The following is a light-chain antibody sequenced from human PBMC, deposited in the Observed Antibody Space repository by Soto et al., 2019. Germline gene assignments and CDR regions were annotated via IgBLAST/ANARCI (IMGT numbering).Light chain of an antibody. Sequence: QSALTQPASVSGSPGQSITISCTGTSSDVGSYNLVSWYQQHPGKAPKLMIYEVSKRPSGVSNRFSGSKSGNTASLTISGLQVEDEADYYCCSYAGSSFYVFGNGTKVTVL. CDR2: EVS. V-gene: IGLV2-23*02. CDR3: CSYAGSSFYV. J-gene: IGLJ1*01. CDR1: SSDVGSYNL.